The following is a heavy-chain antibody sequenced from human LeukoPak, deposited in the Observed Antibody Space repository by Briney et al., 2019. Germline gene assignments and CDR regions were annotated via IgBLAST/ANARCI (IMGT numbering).Heavy chain of an antibody. CDR1: GGSVSGHY. D-gene: IGHD6-19*01. J-gene: IGHJ4*02. Sequence: SETLSLTCIVSGGSVSGHYWTWIRQPPGKGLEYVGYIYYSGNTNYNPSLKSRVTISVDRSKNQFSLKLTSVTAEDTAVYYCARINSGWYFDYWGQGTLVTVSS. CDR2: IYYSGNT. V-gene: IGHV4-59*02. CDR3: ARINSGWYFDY.